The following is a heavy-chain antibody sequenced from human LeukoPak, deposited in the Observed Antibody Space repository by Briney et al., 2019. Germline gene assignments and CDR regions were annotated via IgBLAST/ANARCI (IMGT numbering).Heavy chain of an antibody. D-gene: IGHD3-22*01. CDR3: ARDGYYYDSSGYYEKMYYFDY. CDR2: IYTSGST. J-gene: IGHJ4*02. V-gene: IGHV4-4*07. CDR1: GGFFSSYY. Sequence: SETLSLTCTVSGGFFSSYYWSWIRQPAGKGLEWIGRIYTSGSTNYNPSLKSRVTMSVDTSKNQSSLKLSSVTAADTAVYYCARDGYYYDSSGYYEKMYYFDYWGQGTLVTVSS.